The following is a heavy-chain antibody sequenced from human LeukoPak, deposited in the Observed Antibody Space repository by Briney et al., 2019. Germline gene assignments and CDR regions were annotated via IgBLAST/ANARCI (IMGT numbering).Heavy chain of an antibody. CDR1: GYPFTAYY. CDR2: INPNSGGT. CDR3: ARVKGYSSSWAFRY. Sequence: ASVKVSCDASGYPFTAYYMHWVRPAPGPGLEWMGRINPNSGGTNYAQNFQGRVTMTSDTSVSTAYMELSRLRSDDTAVYYCARVKGYSSSWAFRYWGQGTLVTVSS. D-gene: IGHD6-13*01. J-gene: IGHJ4*02. V-gene: IGHV1-2*06.